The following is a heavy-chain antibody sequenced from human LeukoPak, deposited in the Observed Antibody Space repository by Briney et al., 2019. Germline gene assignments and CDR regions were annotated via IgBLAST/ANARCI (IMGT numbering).Heavy chain of an antibody. V-gene: IGHV3-23*01. CDR1: GFTFSIYA. CDR2: ISGSGGTA. CDR3: AKKGYYDGSGYYMYYFDH. D-gene: IGHD3-22*01. J-gene: IGHJ4*02. Sequence: GGSLRLSCAASGFTFSIYAMSWVRQAAGKGLEWVSAISGSGGTAHYADSVKGRFTISRDNSKNTLYLQMNSLRAEDTAVYYYAKKGYYDGSGYYMYYFDHWGQGTLVTVSS.